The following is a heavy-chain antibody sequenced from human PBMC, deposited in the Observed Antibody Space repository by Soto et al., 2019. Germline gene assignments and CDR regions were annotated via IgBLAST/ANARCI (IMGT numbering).Heavy chain of an antibody. D-gene: IGHD3-22*01. CDR1: GYSFSSYG. J-gene: IGHJ6*02. CDR3: ARGGYYDSSVSRNYHYYGMDV. Sequence: ASVKVSCKASGYSFSSYGVNWVRQAPGQGLEWLGWVSPYNDDTKYSQKLQGRVTLTTDTSSRTAYMTLRSLRSDDTAVYFCARGGYYDSSVSRNYHYYGMDVWAQGTTVPVSS. V-gene: IGHV1-18*01. CDR2: VSPYNDDT.